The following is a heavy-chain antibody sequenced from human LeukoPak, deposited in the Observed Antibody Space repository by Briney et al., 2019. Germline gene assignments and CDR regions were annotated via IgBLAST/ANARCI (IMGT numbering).Heavy chain of an antibody. CDR3: ARGRSSGSYYSELDY. V-gene: IGHV1-18*01. D-gene: IGHD3-10*01. CDR1: GYTFTSYG. J-gene: IGHJ4*02. Sequence: GASVKVSCKASGYTFTSYGISWVRQAPGQGLEWMGWISAYNGNTNYAQKLQGRVTMTTDTSTSTAYMELSSLRSEDTAVYYCARGRSSGSYYSELDYWGQGTLVTVSS. CDR2: ISAYNGNT.